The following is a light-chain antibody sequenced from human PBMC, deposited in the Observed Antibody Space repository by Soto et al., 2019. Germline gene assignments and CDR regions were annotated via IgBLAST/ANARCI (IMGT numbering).Light chain of an antibody. CDR2: EVS. J-gene: IGLJ1*01. V-gene: IGLV2-23*02. CDR1: SSDVGSYNL. CDR3: CSYAGSSTLGV. Sequence: QSALTQPASVSGSPGQSITISCTGTSSDVGSYNLVSWYQQHPGKAPKLMIYEVSKRPSGVSNRFSGSKSGNTASLTISGLQAEDEADYYCCSYAGSSTLGVFGTGTKLPS.